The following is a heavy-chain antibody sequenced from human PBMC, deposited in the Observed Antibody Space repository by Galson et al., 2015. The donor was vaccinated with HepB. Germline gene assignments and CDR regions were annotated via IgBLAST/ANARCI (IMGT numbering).Heavy chain of an antibody. D-gene: IGHD6-25*01. CDR2: ISTYNCNT. J-gene: IGHJ4*02. CDR3: VIYSSGDHADY. Sequence: SVKVSCKASGYSFTSYGISWVRQAPGQGLEWMGWISTYNCNTHYAQKLQGRVTKTRDKSTSTAYMELRSLRSDDTAAYYCVIYSSGDHADYWGQGTLVTVSS. CDR1: GYSFTSYG. V-gene: IGHV1-18*01.